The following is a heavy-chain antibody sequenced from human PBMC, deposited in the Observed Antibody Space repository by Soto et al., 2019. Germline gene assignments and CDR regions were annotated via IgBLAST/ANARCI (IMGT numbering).Heavy chain of an antibody. CDR2: MNPNSGNT. CDR1: GYTFTSYD. CDR3: ARLRDYYYYGMDV. J-gene: IGHJ6*02. Sequence: VASVKVSCKASGYTFTSYDINWVRQATGQGLEWMGWMNPNSGNTGYAQKFRGRVTMTRNTSISTAYMELSSLKASDTAMYYCARLRDYYYYGMDVWGQGTTVTVSS. V-gene: IGHV1-8*01.